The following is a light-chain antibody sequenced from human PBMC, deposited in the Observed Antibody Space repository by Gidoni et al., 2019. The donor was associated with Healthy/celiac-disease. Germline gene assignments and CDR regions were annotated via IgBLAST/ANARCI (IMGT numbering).Light chain of an antibody. J-gene: IGKJ1*01. CDR3: QQYNSYSRWT. CDR1: QSISSR. CDR2: KAS. V-gene: IGKV1-5*03. Sequence: DIQITQSPSTLSASVGDRVTITCRASQSISSRLAWYQQKPGKAPQLLIYKASSLESGGPSRCSGGRSGTEFTLTISSLQPDDFATYYCQQYNSYSRWTFGQGTKVEIK.